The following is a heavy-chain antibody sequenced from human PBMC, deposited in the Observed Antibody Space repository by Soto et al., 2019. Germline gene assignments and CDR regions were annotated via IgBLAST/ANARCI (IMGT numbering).Heavy chain of an antibody. CDR1: GGSVSSGSYY. CDR2: IYYSGST. V-gene: IGHV4-61*01. D-gene: IGHD3-22*01. CDR3: ARGYYDSNGQSNTFDI. Sequence: SETLSLTCTVSGGSVSSGSYYWSWIRQPPGKGLEWIGYIYYSGSTKYNPSLKSRVTISVDTSKNQFSLKLSSVTAADTAVYYCARGYYDSNGQSNTFDIWGQGTMVTVSS. J-gene: IGHJ3*02.